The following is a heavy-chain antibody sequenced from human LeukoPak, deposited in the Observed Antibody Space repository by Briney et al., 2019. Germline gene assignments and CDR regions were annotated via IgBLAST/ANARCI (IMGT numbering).Heavy chain of an antibody. CDR3: ATFYGYSNTWYYPYFDN. D-gene: IGHD6-13*01. J-gene: IGHJ4*02. CDR1: GVSISSSSYY. CDR2: MYYSGST. V-gene: IGHV4-39*01. Sequence: SETLSLTCTVSGVSISSSSYYWGWIRQPPGKGLEWIGSMYYSGSTFYNPSLRSRVTISVDTSKNQFSLRLSSMTAADTAVYYCATFYGYSNTWYYPYFDNWGQGTLVTVSS.